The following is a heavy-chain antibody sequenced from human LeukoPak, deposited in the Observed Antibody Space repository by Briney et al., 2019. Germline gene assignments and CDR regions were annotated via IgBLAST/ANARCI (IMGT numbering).Heavy chain of an antibody. CDR2: IKSKREGGTA. CDR3: TTDSSGGPYKWFDT. D-gene: IGHD2-8*02. J-gene: IGHJ5*02. Sequence: GGSVRLSCGASVFTFSNAWMSWVRKARGKGVKWVGRIKSKREGGTADYAARVKGRFTISRDDSKKTVYQQMKSLKTEDTAVYYCTTDSSGGPYKWFDTWGQGTLVTASS. V-gene: IGHV3-15*01. CDR1: VFTFSNAW.